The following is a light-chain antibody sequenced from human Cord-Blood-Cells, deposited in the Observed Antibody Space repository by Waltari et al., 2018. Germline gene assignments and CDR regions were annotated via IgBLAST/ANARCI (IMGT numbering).Light chain of an antibody. Sequence: QSALTQPASVSGSPGQSITISCTGTSSAVGGYNYVSWYQQHPGKAPKLMIYEVSNRPSGVSNRFSGSKSGNTASLTISGLQAEDEADYYCSSYTSSLYVFGTGTKVTVL. J-gene: IGLJ1*01. CDR1: SSAVGGYNY. V-gene: IGLV2-14*01. CDR3: SSYTSSLYV. CDR2: EVS.